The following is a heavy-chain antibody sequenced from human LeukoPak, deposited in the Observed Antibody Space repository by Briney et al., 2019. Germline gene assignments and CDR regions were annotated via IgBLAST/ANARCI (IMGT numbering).Heavy chain of an antibody. CDR2: INHSGSI. Sequence: SETLSLTCAVYGESFSGYYWSWIRQPPGKGLTWIGEINHSGSINYNPSLKSPVTISLDTSKSQFSLKLSSVTAADTAVYYCARGKYDSGGYYLDYWGQGTLVTVSS. D-gene: IGHD3-22*01. CDR3: ARGKYDSGGYYLDY. J-gene: IGHJ4*02. CDR1: GESFSGYY. V-gene: IGHV4-34*01.